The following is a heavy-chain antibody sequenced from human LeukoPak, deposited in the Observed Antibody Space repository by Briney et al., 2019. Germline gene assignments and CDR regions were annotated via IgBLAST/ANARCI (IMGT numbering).Heavy chain of an antibody. D-gene: IGHD7-27*01. CDR2: INGSGGST. CDR1: GFTFSSCA. CDR3: AIDPNWGTHS. J-gene: IGHJ4*02. Sequence: GGSLRLSCAASGFTFSSCAMSWVRQAPGKGLEWVSTINGSGGSTYYADSVKGRFTISRDNFKNALYLQMNSLRVEDTAVYYCAIDPNWGTHSWGQGVLVTVSS. V-gene: IGHV3-23*01.